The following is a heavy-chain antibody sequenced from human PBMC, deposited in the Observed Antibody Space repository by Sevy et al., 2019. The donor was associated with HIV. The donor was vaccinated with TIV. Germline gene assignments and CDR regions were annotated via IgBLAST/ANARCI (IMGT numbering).Heavy chain of an antibody. D-gene: IGHD3-22*01. CDR1: GRSVSSGSYY. CDR3: ARASSGYYYFYYYGMDV. CDR2: IYYSGST. Sequence: SETLSLTCTVSGRSVSSGSYYWSWIRQPPGKGLEWIGYIYYSGSTNYNPSLKSRVTISVDTSKNQFSLKLSSVTAAYTAVYYCARASSGYYYFYYYGMDVWGQGITVTVSS. V-gene: IGHV4-61*01. J-gene: IGHJ6*02.